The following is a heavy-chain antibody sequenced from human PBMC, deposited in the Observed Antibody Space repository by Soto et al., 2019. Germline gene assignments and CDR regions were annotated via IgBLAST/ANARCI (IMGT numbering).Heavy chain of an antibody. Sequence: GGSLRLSCAASGFTFSGYGMSWVRQAPGKGLEWVSSIGGSGGNTNYADSVKGRFTISRDNSKNTLYLQMNSLRVEDTAVYYCAKEMRLYASGSNPVFDSWGQGTLVTVSS. J-gene: IGHJ4*02. CDR3: AKEMRLYASGSNPVFDS. CDR2: IGGSGGNT. D-gene: IGHD3-10*01. V-gene: IGHV3-23*01. CDR1: GFTFSGYG.